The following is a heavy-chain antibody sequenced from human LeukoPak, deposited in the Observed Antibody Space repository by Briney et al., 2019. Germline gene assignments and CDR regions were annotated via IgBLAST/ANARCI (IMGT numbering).Heavy chain of an antibody. D-gene: IGHD3-22*01. CDR3: AKDSTYYYDSLLRVAFDI. CDR2: IKEDGSEK. CDR1: GFTFRRFW. V-gene: IGHV3-7*03. Sequence: GGSLRLFCAASGFTFRRFWMTWVRQAPGKGLEWVANIKEDGSEKYYIDSVKGRFTISRDNAENSLYLQMNSLRVEDTAVYYCAKDSTYYYDSLLRVAFDIWGQGTMVTVSS. J-gene: IGHJ3*02.